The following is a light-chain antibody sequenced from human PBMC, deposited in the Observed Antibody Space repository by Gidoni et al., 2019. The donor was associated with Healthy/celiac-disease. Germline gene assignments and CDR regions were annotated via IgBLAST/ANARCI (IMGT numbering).Light chain of an antibody. Sequence: IQLTQSPSSLSASVGDRVTITCRASQGISSALAWYQQKPGKAPKLLIYDASSLESGVPARFSGSGYGTDFTLTISSLQPEDFATYYCQQFNNYCTFGQGTRLEIK. CDR2: DAS. CDR1: QGISSA. CDR3: QQFNNYCT. V-gene: IGKV1D-13*01. J-gene: IGKJ5*01.